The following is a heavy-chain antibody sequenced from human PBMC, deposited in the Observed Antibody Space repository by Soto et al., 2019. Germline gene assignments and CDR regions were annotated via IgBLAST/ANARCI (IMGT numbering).Heavy chain of an antibody. Sequence: EVQLLESGGGLVQPGGSLRLSCAASGFTFSSYAMTWVRQAPGKGLEWVSAISGSGGSTYYADSVKGRFTISRDNSKNTLDLQMNSLRAEDTAVHYCARGRGSYSVDYWGQGTLVTVSS. D-gene: IGHD1-26*01. CDR2: ISGSGGST. CDR3: ARGRGSYSVDY. CDR1: GFTFSSYA. J-gene: IGHJ4*02. V-gene: IGHV3-23*01.